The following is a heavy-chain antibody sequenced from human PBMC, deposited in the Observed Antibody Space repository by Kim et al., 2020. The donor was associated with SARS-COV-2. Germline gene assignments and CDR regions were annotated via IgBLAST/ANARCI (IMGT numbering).Heavy chain of an antibody. Sequence: STDSPHSVKGQFTISRDNSKNPLYLQMNSLRAEDTAVYYCARASAGVFDYWRQGTLVTVSS. V-gene: IGHV3-53*01. J-gene: IGHJ4*02. CDR2: ST. CDR3: ARASAGVFDY. D-gene: IGHD6-13*01.